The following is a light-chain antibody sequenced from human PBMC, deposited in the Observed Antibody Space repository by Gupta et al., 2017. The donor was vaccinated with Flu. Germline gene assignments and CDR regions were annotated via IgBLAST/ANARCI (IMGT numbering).Light chain of an antibody. CDR1: QGISSW. J-gene: IGKJ3*01. CDR3: QQANSSLRGT. V-gene: IGKV1D-12*01. Sequence: DIQMTQSPSSVSASVVDRVNITCRASQGISSWLAWYQQKPGEAPKLLIYAASSLQSGVASRFSGSGAWTNFTLTIISLQQEDLATYYCQQANSSLRGTFGPGTKVDIK. CDR2: AAS.